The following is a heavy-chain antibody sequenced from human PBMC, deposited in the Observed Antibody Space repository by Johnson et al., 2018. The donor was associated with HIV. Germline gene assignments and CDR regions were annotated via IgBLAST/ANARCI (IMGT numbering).Heavy chain of an antibody. J-gene: IGHJ3*02. D-gene: IGHD3-3*01. CDR2: IWYDGSNK. CDR3: AKDLTIFGVAPNDAFDI. Sequence: QVQLVESGGGVVQPGRSLRLSCAASGFTFSSYGMHWVRQAPGKGLEWVAVIWYDGSNKYYADSVKGRFTISRDNSKNTLYLQMNSLRAEDTAVYYCAKDLTIFGVAPNDAFDIWGQGTMVTVSS. V-gene: IGHV3-33*06. CDR1: GFTFSSYG.